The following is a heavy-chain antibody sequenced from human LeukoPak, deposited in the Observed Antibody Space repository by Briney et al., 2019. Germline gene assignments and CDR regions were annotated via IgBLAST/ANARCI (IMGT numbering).Heavy chain of an antibody. Sequence: TGGSLRLSCAASGFTFSNYGMNWVRQAPGKGLEWVSAISGSGDNTYYADSVKGRFTISRDNSKNTLYLQMNSLRAEDTAVYYCAKDQDKVHYDSSGYFQPPYYFDYWGQGTLVTVSS. CDR2: ISGSGDNT. D-gene: IGHD3-22*01. CDR3: AKDQDKVHYDSSGYFQPPYYFDY. V-gene: IGHV3-23*01. CDR1: GFTFSNYG. J-gene: IGHJ4*02.